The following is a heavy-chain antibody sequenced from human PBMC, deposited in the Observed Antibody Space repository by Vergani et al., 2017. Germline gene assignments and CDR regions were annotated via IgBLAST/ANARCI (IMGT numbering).Heavy chain of an antibody. D-gene: IGHD3-3*01. Sequence: QVQLQESGPGLVKPSQTLSLTCTVSGGSISSGSYYWSWIRQPAGKGLEWIGRIYTSGSTNYNPSLKSRVTISVDTSKNQFSLKLSSVTAADTAVYYCARAYYEFWSGYSTHDWFDPWGQGTLVTVSS. CDR2: IYTSGST. CDR1: GGSISSGSYY. J-gene: IGHJ5*02. CDR3: ARAYYEFWSGYSTHDWFDP. V-gene: IGHV4-61*02.